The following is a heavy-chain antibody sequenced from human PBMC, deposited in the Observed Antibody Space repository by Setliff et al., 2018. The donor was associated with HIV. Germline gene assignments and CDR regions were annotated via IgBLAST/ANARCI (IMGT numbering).Heavy chain of an antibody. CDR1: GGTFSSYV. J-gene: IGHJ5*02. D-gene: IGHD2-15*01. CDR3: ALPYCGGGNCWSSASLPPAGWFDP. CDR2: IIPTYGVA. V-gene: IGHV1-69*05. Sequence: SVKVSCKASGGTFSSYVISWVRQAPGQGPEWMGGIIPTYGVANYAQKFQGRATITTDESTSTAYMELSSLRSEDTAVYYCALPYCGGGNCWSSASLPPAGWFDPWGQGTLVTVSS.